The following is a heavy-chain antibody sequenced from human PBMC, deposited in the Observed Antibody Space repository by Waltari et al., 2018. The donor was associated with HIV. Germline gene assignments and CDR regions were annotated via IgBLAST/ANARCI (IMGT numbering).Heavy chain of an antibody. CDR1: GGTFNNYA. D-gene: IGHD2-15*01. Sequence: QVQLVQSGAELKKPGSSVKVSCKTSGGTFNNYAISWVREAPGQGLEWMGGIIPIFDTTNNAQKFQGRGTITADKSTSTAYMELRSLRSADTALYYCAARKGYCSGGGCYSWDYWGQGTLVTVSS. V-gene: IGHV1-69*06. J-gene: IGHJ4*02. CDR3: AARKGYCSGGGCYSWDY. CDR2: IIPIFDTT.